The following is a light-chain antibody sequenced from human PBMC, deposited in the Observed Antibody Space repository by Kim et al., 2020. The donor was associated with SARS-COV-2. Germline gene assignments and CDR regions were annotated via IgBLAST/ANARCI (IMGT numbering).Light chain of an antibody. CDR1: DSDIGGHDS. Sequence: GQSITTSCTGTDSDIGGHDSVAWYQQHPGKAPRLMIYGVTKQPSGVSNRFSGSKSGNTASLTISGLQAEDEAEYYCNSYTSGRTWVFGGGTQLTV. CDR2: GVT. V-gene: IGLV2-14*03. J-gene: IGLJ3*02. CDR3: NSYTSGRTWV.